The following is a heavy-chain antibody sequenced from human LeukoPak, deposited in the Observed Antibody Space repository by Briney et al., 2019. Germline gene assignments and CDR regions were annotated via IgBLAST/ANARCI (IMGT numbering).Heavy chain of an antibody. CDR3: ARDGTAAGLYFDL. D-gene: IGHD6-13*01. Sequence: GGSLRLSCEVSGFTFTDYWMNWVRQASGKGPEWVASIRQGGSEKTYVDSVKGRFTISRDNTKNSLSLQLNGLRAEDTAVYYCARDGTAAGLYFDLWGQGTLVTVSS. V-gene: IGHV3-7*01. CDR1: GFTFTDYW. CDR2: IRQGGSEK. J-gene: IGHJ4*01.